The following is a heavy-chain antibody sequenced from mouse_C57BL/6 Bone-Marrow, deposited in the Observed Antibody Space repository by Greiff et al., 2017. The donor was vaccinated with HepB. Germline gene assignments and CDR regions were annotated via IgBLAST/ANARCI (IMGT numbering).Heavy chain of an antibody. Sequence: EVKLMESGGGLVQPGGSLKLSCAASGFTFSDYYMYWVRQTPEKRLEWVAYISNGGGSTYYPDTVKGRFTISRDNAKNTLYLQMSRLKSEDTAMYYCARSLVYWYFDVWGTGTTVTVSS. J-gene: IGHJ1*03. D-gene: IGHD2-2*01. CDR2: ISNGGGST. CDR3: ARSLVYWYFDV. CDR1: GFTFSDYY. V-gene: IGHV5-12*01.